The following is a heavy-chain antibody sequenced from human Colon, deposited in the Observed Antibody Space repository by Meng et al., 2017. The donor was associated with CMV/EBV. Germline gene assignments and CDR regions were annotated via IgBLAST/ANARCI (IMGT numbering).Heavy chain of an antibody. D-gene: IGHD3-3*01. CDR1: GASLSRSPHY. Sequence: SETLSLTCTVSGASLSRSPHYWGWVRQSPGKGLEWVGSIYNSGSSFYNPSLRSRVAISVDTSKNQFSLKLSSVTAADTAVYYCARDGLIDDFWSGYESYGMDVWGQGTTVTVSS. CDR3: ARDGLIDDFWSGYESYGMDV. V-gene: IGHV4-39*07. J-gene: IGHJ6*02. CDR2: IYNSGSS.